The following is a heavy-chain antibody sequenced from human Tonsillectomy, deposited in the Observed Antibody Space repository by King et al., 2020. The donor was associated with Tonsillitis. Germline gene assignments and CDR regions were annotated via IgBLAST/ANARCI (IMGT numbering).Heavy chain of an antibody. V-gene: IGHV3-15*01. D-gene: IGHD2-2*01. CDR3: TTDPLAPAAMPYYYYGMDV. J-gene: IGHJ6*02. CDR1: GFPFRNAW. CDR2: IKSKTDGGTT. Sequence: QLVQSGGGLVTPGGSLRLSCAASGFPFRNAWMSWVRQAPGKGLEWVGRIKSKTDGGTTDYAAPVKGRFTISRDDSKNTLYLQMNSLKTEDTAVYYCTTDPLAPAAMPYYYYGMDVWGQGTTVTVSS.